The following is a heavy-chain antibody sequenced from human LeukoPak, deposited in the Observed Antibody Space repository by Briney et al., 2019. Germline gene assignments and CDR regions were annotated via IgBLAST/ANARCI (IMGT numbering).Heavy chain of an antibody. V-gene: IGHV3-15*04. Sequence: GGSLRPSCAASGLTFSYACITWVRQAPGTGLEWVGRIETKTEGGTTDYAAPVKGRFTISRDDSKNTLYLQMSSLKTEDKAVYYCTKQWFGAIDYWGQGTLVTVSS. D-gene: IGHD3-10*01. CDR2: IETKTEGGTT. CDR3: TKQWFGAIDY. J-gene: IGHJ4*02. CDR1: GLTFSYAC.